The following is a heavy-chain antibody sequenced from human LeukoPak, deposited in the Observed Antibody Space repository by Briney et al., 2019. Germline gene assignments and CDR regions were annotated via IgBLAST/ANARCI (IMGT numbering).Heavy chain of an antibody. D-gene: IGHD6-13*01. CDR3: ARDPAPTSSSWYYFDY. V-gene: IGHV3-33*01. Sequence: PGRSLRLSCAASGFTFSSYGMHWVRQAPGKGLEWVAVIWYDGSNKYYADSAKGRFTISRDNSKNTLYLQMNSLRAEDTAVYYCARDPAPTSSSWYYFDYWGQGTLVTVSS. CDR1: GFTFSSYG. J-gene: IGHJ4*02. CDR2: IWYDGSNK.